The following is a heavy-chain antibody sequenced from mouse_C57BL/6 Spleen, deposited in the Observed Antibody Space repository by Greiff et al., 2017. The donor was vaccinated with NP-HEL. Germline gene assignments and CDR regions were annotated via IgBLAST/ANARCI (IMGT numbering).Heavy chain of an antibody. CDR2: IDPSDSYT. CDR1: GYTFTSYW. Sequence: QVQLQQPGAELVRPGTSVKLSCKASGYTFTSYWMHWVKQRPGQGLEWIGVIDPSDSYTNYNQKFKGKATLTVDTSSSTAYMQLSSLTSEDSAVYYCARSYSSGLYYFDYWGQGTTLTVSS. J-gene: IGHJ2*01. V-gene: IGHV1-59*01. CDR3: ARSYSSGLYYFDY. D-gene: IGHD3-2*02.